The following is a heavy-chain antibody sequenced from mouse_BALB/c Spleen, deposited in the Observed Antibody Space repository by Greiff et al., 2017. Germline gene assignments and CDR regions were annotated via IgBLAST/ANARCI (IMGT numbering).Heavy chain of an antibody. CDR1: GFSLTSYG. CDR2: IWAGGST. J-gene: IGHJ3*01. V-gene: IGHV2-9*02. D-gene: IGHD2-12*01. Sequence: VQVVESGPGLVAPSQSLSITCTVSGFSLTSYGVHWVRQPPGKGLEWLGVIWAGGSTNYNSALMSRLSISKDNSKSQVFLKMNSLQTDDTALYYCARDDDGEKTYWGQGTLVTVSA. CDR3: ARDDDGEKTY.